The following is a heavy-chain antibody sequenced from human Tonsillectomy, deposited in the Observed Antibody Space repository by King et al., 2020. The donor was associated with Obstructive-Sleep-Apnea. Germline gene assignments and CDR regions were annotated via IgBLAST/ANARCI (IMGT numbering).Heavy chain of an antibody. CDR1: GGSISSSSYY. CDR3: ARDLADYGSGSYYLTFHFDY. CDR2: IYYSGST. Sequence: QLQESGPGLVKPSETLSLTCTVSGGSISSSSYYWGWIRQPPGKGLEWIGSIYYSGSTYYNPSLKSRVTISVDTSKNQFSLKLSSVTAEDTAVYYCARDLADYGSGSYYLTFHFDYWGQGTLVTVSS. J-gene: IGHJ4*02. D-gene: IGHD3-10*01. V-gene: IGHV4-39*07.